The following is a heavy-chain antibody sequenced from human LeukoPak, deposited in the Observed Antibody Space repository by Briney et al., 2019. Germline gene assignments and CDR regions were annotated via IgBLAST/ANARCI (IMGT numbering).Heavy chain of an antibody. Sequence: PSETLSLTCSVSGDSMSQYYWTWIRQSPGRGLEWIGHIHYSGSTKYKSSLKSRLTMSVDTSKSHFSLKLSSVTAADTAVYYCATVGPLYCSSTSCYKAYYFDYWGQGTLVTVSS. D-gene: IGHD2-2*02. CDR2: IHYSGST. CDR1: GDSMSQYY. CDR3: ATVGPLYCSSTSCYKAYYFDY. J-gene: IGHJ4*02. V-gene: IGHV4-59*08.